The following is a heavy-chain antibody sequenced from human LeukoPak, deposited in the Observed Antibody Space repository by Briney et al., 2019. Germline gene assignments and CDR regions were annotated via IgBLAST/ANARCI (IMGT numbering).Heavy chain of an antibody. D-gene: IGHD6-13*01. CDR1: RYSFDSYA. CDR3: AKRYADSTGWFFDF. V-gene: IGHV3-23*01. CDR2: INGGGDIT. Sequence: GGSLRLSCEGSRYSFDSYAMTWVRQAPGKGLEWVSYINGGGDITYYAESVKGRFTVSRDNSKNTLFLQMNSLRAEDTAVFYCAKRYADSTGWFFDFRGQGSLVTVSS. J-gene: IGHJ4*02.